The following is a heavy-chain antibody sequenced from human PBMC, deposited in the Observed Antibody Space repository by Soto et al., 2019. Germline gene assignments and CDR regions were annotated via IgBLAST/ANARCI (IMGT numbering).Heavy chain of an antibody. Sequence: GGSLRLSCAASGFTVSNNYMTWVRQAPGKGLEWVSFIYSSGSTYYADSVKGRFTISRDNFKNTLYLQMNSLRAEDTAVYYCARGYSYPQPVLDYWGLGTLVTVSS. J-gene: IGHJ4*02. D-gene: IGHD5-18*01. CDR1: GFTVSNNY. CDR3: ARGYSYPQPVLDY. V-gene: IGHV3-53*01. CDR2: IYSSGST.